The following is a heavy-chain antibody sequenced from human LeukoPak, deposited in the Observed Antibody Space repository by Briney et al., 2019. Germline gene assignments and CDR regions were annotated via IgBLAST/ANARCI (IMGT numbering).Heavy chain of an antibody. CDR2: INPNTGGT. J-gene: IGHJ4*02. CDR3: ASQPYYFDSSGYYDY. Sequence: VASVKVSCKASGYTFSGYYMHWVRQAPGQGLEWMGWINPNTGGTNYAQKFQGRVAMTRDTSISTTYVELSRLRSDNTAVYYCASQPYYFDSSGYYDYWGQGTLVTVSS. CDR1: GYTFSGYY. V-gene: IGHV1-2*02. D-gene: IGHD3-22*01.